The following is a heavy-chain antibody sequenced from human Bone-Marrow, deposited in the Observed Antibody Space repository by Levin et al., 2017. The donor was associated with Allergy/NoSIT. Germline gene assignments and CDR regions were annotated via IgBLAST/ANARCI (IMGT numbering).Heavy chain of an antibody. D-gene: IGHD3-3*01. CDR1: GGSLNNYA. CDR3: ARGVRFLEWLSNPRHYYYYGMDV. J-gene: IGHJ6*02. CDR2: IIPSFGAT. Sequence: SVKVSCKASGGSLNNYAISWVRQAPGQGLEWMGGIIPSFGATNYAQTFQDRVTITADESTNRAYMKLRGLRSEDTAVYYCARGVRFLEWLSNPRHYYYYGMDVWGQGTTVTVSS. V-gene: IGHV1-69*13.